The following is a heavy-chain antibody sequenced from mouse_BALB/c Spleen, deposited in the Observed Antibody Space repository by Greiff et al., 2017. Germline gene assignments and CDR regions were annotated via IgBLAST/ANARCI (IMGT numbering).Heavy chain of an antibody. Sequence: VQLQQSGAELVRPGTSVKVSCKASGYAFTTYLIEWVKQRPGQGLEWIGVINPGSGGTNYNEKFKGKATLTADKSSSTAYMQLSSLTSDDSAVYFCARYLGGFAYWGQGTLVTVSA. CDR3: ARYLGGFAY. V-gene: IGHV1-54*01. CDR1: GYAFTTYL. D-gene: IGHD4-1*01. CDR2: INPGSGGT. J-gene: IGHJ3*01.